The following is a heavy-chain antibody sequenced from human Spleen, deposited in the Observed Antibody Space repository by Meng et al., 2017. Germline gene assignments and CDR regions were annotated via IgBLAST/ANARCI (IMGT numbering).Heavy chain of an antibody. J-gene: IGHJ5*02. V-gene: IGHV4-4*02. D-gene: IGHD2-21*01. CDR3: VRNEGYSFGA. CDR2: ISQGSGRT. CDR1: GDSISSRDW. Sequence: QVQLRDLGPGLVKPLGTLSLTCAVSGDSISSRDWWSWVRQPPGKGLEWIGEISQGSGRTNYNPSLKSRVTISLDKSKNQFSLNVNSVTAADTAVYYCVRNEGYSFGAWGQGTLVTVSS.